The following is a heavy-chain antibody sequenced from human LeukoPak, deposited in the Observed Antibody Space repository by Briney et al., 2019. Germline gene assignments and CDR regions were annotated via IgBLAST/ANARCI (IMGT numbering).Heavy chain of an antibody. CDR1: GFTFSSYG. V-gene: IGHV3-30*03. J-gene: IGHJ4*02. Sequence: PGGSLRLSCAASGFTFSSYGMHWGRQAPGKGLEWGAVISYDGSNKYYADSVKGRFTISRDNSKNTLYLQMNSLRAEDTAVYYCATRDSSGYYYFDYWGQGTLVTVSS. CDR2: ISYDGSNK. D-gene: IGHD3-22*01. CDR3: ATRDSSGYYYFDY.